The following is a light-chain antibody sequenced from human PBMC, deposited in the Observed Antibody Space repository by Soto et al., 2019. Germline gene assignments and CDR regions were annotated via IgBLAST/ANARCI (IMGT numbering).Light chain of an antibody. Sequence: DIQMSQSPSYLSASVGDRVTITCRASQSISSYLNWYQQKPGKATKLLIYAASSLQTGVPSRFSGSGAGTEFTLTISSLQPEDFATYYCQQSYSTLPLTFGGGTKVDI. CDR1: QSISSY. V-gene: IGKV1-39*01. CDR2: AAS. CDR3: QQSYSTLPLT. J-gene: IGKJ4*01.